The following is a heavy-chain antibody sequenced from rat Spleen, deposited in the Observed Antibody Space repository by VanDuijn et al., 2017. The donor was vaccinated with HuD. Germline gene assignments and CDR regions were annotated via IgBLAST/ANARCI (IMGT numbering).Heavy chain of an antibody. J-gene: IGHJ2*01. V-gene: IGHV5-22*01. D-gene: IGHD1-9*01. CDR2: ISYEGSGT. CDR3: ARRHYGYTDYFDF. CDR1: GFTFSDYY. Sequence: EVQLVESGGGLVQPGRSMKLSCVASGFTFSDYYMAWVRQAPKKGLEWVASISYEGSGTYYGDSVKGRFTISRDNAKSTLSLQMNSLRSEDTATYYCARRHYGYTDYFDFWGQGVMVTVSP.